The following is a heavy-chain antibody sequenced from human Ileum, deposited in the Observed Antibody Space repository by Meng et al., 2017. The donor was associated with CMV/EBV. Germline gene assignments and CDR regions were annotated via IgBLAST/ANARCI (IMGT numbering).Heavy chain of an antibody. D-gene: IGHD6-13*01. J-gene: IGHJ5*02. CDR3: ARGGQEQLGWFDP. V-gene: IGHV3-53*01. Sequence: GESLKISCAASGFTVSSNYMSWVRQAPGKGLEWVSGINSAGSTYYADAGKGRCTITRDNSKNTLYFQMNSQRVDDTAVYYCARGGQEQLGWFDPWGQGTLVTVSS. CDR1: GFTVSSNY. CDR2: INSAGST.